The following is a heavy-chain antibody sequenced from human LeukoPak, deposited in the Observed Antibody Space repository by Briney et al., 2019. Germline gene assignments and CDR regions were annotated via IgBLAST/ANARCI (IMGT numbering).Heavy chain of an antibody. J-gene: IGHJ4*02. V-gene: IGHV1-69*13. CDR3: ARDGPRVAAAAPSHFDY. D-gene: IGHD6-13*01. Sequence: SVKVSCKASGGTFSSYAISWVRQAPGQGLEWMGGVIPIFGTANYAQKFQGRVTITADESTSTAYMELSSLRSEDTAVYYCARDGPRVAAAAPSHFDYWGQGTLVTVSS. CDR1: GGTFSSYA. CDR2: VIPIFGTA.